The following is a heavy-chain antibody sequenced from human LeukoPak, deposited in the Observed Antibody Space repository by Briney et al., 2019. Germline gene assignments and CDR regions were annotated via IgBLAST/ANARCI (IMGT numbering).Heavy chain of an antibody. V-gene: IGHV3-11*03. Sequence: GGSLRLSCAGSGFSFSDYYMAWIRQTPGKGLQRVSFFDRGRDGKGHADSVKGRFTISRDNAKNSLYLQMNSLRAEDTAVYYCATRSLIIAAAGTSAFDIWGQGTMVTVSS. J-gene: IGHJ3*02. CDR3: ATRSLIIAAAGTSAFDI. CDR1: GFSFSDYY. CDR2: FDRGRDGK. D-gene: IGHD6-13*01.